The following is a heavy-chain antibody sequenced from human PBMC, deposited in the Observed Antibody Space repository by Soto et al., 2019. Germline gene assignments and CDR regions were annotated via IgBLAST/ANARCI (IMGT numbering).Heavy chain of an antibody. CDR2: SRNKAYSYTT. J-gene: IGHJ6*02. V-gene: IGHV3-72*01. CDR1: GCTFNDHF. CDR3: ARDDSGGYEYYYYYGMDV. Sequence: GGSLRLSWAAAGCTFNDHFMDGFRQAPGKGLEGVGRSRNKAYSYTTEYAASVKGRFTISRDESQNSLYLQMDSLRAEDTAVYYCARDDSGGYEYYYYYGMDVWGQGTTVTVSS. D-gene: IGHD5-12*01.